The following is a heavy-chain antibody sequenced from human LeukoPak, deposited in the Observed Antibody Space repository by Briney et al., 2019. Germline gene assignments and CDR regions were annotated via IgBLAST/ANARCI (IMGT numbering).Heavy chain of an antibody. Sequence: ASVKVSCKASGFTFSGYYMHWVRQAPGQGLEWMAWISPNSGGTNYVQKFQGRVTVTRDTSISTAYLQWTNLKASDTAMYYCARHFSAATLNPFDYWGQGTLVTVSS. D-gene: IGHD2-2*01. CDR1: GFTFSGYY. CDR2: ISPNSGGT. J-gene: IGHJ4*02. CDR3: ARHFSAATLNPFDY. V-gene: IGHV1-2*02.